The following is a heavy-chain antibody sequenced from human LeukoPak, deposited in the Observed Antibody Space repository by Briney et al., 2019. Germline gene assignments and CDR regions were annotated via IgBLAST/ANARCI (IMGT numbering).Heavy chain of an antibody. V-gene: IGHV3-23*01. Sequence: PGGSLRLSCAASGFTFSSYAMSWVRQAPGKGLEWVSAISGSGGSTYYADSVKGRFTISRDNSKNTLYLQMNSLRAEDTAVYYCAKDLDYYDSSGPTLFAYWGQGTLVTVSS. CDR1: GFTFSSYA. J-gene: IGHJ4*02. D-gene: IGHD3-22*01. CDR3: AKDLDYYDSSGPTLFAY. CDR2: ISGSGGST.